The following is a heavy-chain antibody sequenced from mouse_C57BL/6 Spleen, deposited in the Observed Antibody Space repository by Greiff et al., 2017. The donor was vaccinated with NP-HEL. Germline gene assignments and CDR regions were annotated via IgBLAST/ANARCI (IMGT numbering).Heavy chain of an antibody. J-gene: IGHJ1*03. D-gene: IGHD4-1*02. Sequence: EVKVVESGGGLVQPGGSLSLSCAASGFTFTDYYMSWVRQPPGKALEWLGFIRNKANGYTTEYSASVKGRFTISRDNSQSILYLQMNALRAEDSATYDCARSTGTYWYFDVWGTGTTVTVSS. CDR2: IRNKANGYTT. CDR3: ARSTGTYWYFDV. CDR1: GFTFTDYY. V-gene: IGHV7-3*01.